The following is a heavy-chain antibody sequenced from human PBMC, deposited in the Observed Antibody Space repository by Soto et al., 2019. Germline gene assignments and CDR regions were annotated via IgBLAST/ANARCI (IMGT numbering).Heavy chain of an antibody. J-gene: IGHJ4*02. Sequence: ASVKVSCKVSGYTLTELSMHWVRQAPGKGYEWMGVINPKGGGTTYAQKFQGRVTMTRDTSTTTVYMELSSLKSEDTAVYYCARYDYNGYYFDYWGQGTLVTVSS. D-gene: IGHD4-4*01. CDR1: GYTLTELS. V-gene: IGHV1-24*01. CDR3: ARYDYNGYYFDY. CDR2: INPKGGGT.